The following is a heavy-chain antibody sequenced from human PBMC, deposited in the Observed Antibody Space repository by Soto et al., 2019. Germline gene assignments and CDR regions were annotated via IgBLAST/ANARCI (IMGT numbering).Heavy chain of an antibody. J-gene: IGHJ4*02. CDR2: LVPQFGTP. V-gene: IGHV1-69*01. D-gene: IGHD5-18*01. Sequence: QVQLVQSGAEVKKPGSSVKVSCLASRGTFNRYAINWVRQAPGHGLEWLGALVPQFGTPNYAQKFQDRVTIVADDSTTTTSLELRGLTSDDTAVYYCARQNRDTPMVPFDVWGQGTLVTVSS. CDR1: RGTFNRYA. CDR3: ARQNRDTPMVPFDV.